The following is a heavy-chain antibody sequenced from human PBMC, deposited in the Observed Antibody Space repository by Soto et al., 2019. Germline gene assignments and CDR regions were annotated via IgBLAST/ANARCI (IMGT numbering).Heavy chain of an antibody. V-gene: IGHV3-7*01. J-gene: IGHJ3*01. Sequence: EVQLVESGGGLVQPGGSLTLSCAASGFTFSSFWMTWVRQAPGKGLEWVANIKQDGSAKNYVDSVEGRFTVSRDNAKNSLYLQMNSLSVEDTAVYYCVRSPSAAYHAWGQGTMVIVSS. CDR1: GFTFSSFW. CDR3: VRSPSAAYHA. CDR2: IKQDGSAK. D-gene: IGHD3-3*01.